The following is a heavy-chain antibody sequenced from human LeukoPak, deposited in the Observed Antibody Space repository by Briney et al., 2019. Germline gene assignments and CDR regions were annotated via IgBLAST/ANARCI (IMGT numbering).Heavy chain of an antibody. CDR1: GFTFSSYG. J-gene: IGHJ4*02. CDR2: IRYDGSNK. CDR3: AKDGVTMVRGASFDY. V-gene: IGHV3-30*02. D-gene: IGHD3-10*01. Sequence: GGSLRLSCAASGFTFSSYGMHWVRQAPGKGLEWVAFIRYDGSNKYYADSVKGRFTISRDNSKNTLYLQMNSLRAEGTAVYYCAKDGVTMVRGASFDYWGQGTLVTVSS.